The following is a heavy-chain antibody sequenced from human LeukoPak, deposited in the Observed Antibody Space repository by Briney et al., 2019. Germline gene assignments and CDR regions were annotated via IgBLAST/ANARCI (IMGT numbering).Heavy chain of an antibody. J-gene: IGHJ4*02. Sequence: AHTLSLTCTVSGGSISRGDYYWSWIRQPPGMGLEWIGYIYYSGSTYYNPSLKSRVTISVDTSKNQFSLKLSSVTAADTAVYYCARAVTDYYFDYWGQGTLVTVSS. V-gene: IGHV4-30-4*01. CDR1: GGSISRGDYY. CDR2: IYYSGST. CDR3: ARAVTDYYFDY. D-gene: IGHD4-23*01.